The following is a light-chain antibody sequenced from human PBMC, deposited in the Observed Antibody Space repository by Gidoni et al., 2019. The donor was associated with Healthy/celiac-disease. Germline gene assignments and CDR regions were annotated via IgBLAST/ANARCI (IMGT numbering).Light chain of an antibody. Sequence: DVHVTQSPSSLSASVGDRVTITCQASQDISNYLNWYQQKPGKAPKLLIYDASNLETEVPSRFSGSGSGTGFTCTISSLQPEDIATYYCQQYDNLPPVFTFGGGTKVEIK. V-gene: IGKV1-33*01. CDR2: DAS. J-gene: IGKJ4*01. CDR3: QQYDNLPPVFT. CDR1: QDISNY.